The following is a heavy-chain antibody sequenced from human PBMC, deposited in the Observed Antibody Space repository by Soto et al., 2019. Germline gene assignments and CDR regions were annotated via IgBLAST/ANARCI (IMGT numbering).Heavy chain of an antibody. D-gene: IGHD1-26*01. CDR1: GFIFSSDW. J-gene: IGHJ2*01. V-gene: IGHV3-74*01. CDR2: INSDGSST. CDR3: ARGGSLNWYFDL. Sequence: EVRLVESGGGLVQPGGSLRLSCAASGFIFSSDWMHWVRQAPGKGLVWVSRINSDGSSTSYADSVKGRFTISRDNAKNTLYLQMNSLRAEDTAVYYCARGGSLNWYFDLWGRGTLVTVSS.